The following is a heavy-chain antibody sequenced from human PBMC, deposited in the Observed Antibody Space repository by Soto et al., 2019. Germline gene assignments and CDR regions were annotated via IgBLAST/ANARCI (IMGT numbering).Heavy chain of an antibody. CDR2: IYYSGST. Sequence: TSETLSLTCAVSGGSISSGGYSWSWIRQPPGKGLEWIGYIYYSGSTNYNPSLKSRVTISVDTSKNQFSLKLSSVTAADTAVYYCARTPMVRGVTWTPDYFDYWGQGPMVTASS. J-gene: IGHJ4*02. CDR1: GGSISSGGYS. D-gene: IGHD3-10*01. CDR3: ARTPMVRGVTWTPDYFDY. V-gene: IGHV4-61*08.